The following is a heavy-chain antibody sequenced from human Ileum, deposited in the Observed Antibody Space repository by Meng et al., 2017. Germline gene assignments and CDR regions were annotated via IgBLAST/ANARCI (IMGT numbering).Heavy chain of an antibody. CDR1: GFTFSSFP. CDR2: ISGSGGRT. Sequence: GESLKISCAASGFTFSSFPMNWVRPAPGKGLEWVSSISGSGGRTNYADSVKGRFTVSRDNYGNTLYLQMNSLRAEDTAVYYCAKDQPVVVAPTPNAFDIWGQGTMVTVSS. V-gene: IGHV3-23*01. D-gene: IGHD2-15*01. CDR3: AKDQPVVVAPTPNAFDI. J-gene: IGHJ3*02.